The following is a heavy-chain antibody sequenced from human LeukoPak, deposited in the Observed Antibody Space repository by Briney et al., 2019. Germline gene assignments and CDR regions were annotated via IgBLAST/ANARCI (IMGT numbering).Heavy chain of an antibody. Sequence: GASVKVSCKASGYTFTSYAMHWVRQAPGQRLEWMGRINAGNGNTKYSQKFQGRVTITRDTSASTAYMELSSLRSEDTAVYYCAREVGYGSGSYYGYWGQGTLVTVSS. V-gene: IGHV1-3*01. CDR2: INAGNGNT. CDR1: GYTFTSYA. D-gene: IGHD3-10*01. CDR3: AREVGYGSGSYYGY. J-gene: IGHJ4*02.